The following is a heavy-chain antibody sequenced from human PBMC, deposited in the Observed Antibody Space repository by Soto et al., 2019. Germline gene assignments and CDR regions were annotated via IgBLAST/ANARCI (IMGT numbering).Heavy chain of an antibody. Sequence: VEYLKLSWQGSGYSFTSYWIGWVRQMPGKGLGWMGIIYPGDSDTRYSPSFQGQVTISADKSISTASLKWSSLKASDTAMYYCAIKSIAERGAFDIWGQGTMVTVSS. CDR3: AIKSIAERGAFDI. CDR1: GYSFTSYW. D-gene: IGHD6-6*01. J-gene: IGHJ3*02. V-gene: IGHV5-51*01. CDR2: IYPGDSDT.